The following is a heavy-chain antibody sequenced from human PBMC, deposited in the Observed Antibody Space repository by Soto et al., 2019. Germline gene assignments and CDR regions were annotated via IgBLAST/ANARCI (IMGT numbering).Heavy chain of an antibody. CDR1: GFSLSTSGVG. V-gene: IGHV2-5*02. D-gene: IGHD6-6*01. J-gene: IGHJ5*02. Sequence: QITLKESGPTLVKPTQTLTLTCTFSGFSLSTSGVGVGWIRQPPGKALEWLALIYWDDDKRYSPSLKSRLTTTXXTXKXXVVLTMTNMDPVDTATYYCAHVGPAARNTPDWFDPWGQGTLVTVSS. CDR2: IYWDDDK. CDR3: AHVGPAARNTPDWFDP.